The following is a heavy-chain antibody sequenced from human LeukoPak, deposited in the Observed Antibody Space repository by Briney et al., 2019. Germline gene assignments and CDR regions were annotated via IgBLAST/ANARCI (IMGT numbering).Heavy chain of an antibody. CDR3: ARIASHTSSWYDGGY. D-gene: IGHD6-13*01. CDR1: GFTVSTYV. CDR2: INSDGRST. Sequence: PGGSLRLSCAASGFTVSTYVMHWVRQAPGKGLVWVSRINSDGRSTSYADSVKGRFTISRDNAMNTLYLQMNGLRAEDTGVYYCARIASHTSSWYDGGYWGQGTLVTVSS. V-gene: IGHV3-74*01. J-gene: IGHJ4*02.